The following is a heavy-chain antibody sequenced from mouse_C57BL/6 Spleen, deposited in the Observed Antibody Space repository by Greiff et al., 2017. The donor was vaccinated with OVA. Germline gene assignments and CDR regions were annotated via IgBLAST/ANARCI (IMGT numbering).Heavy chain of an antibody. J-gene: IGHJ1*03. D-gene: IGHD1-1*01. Sequence: VMLVESGAELVKPGASVKISCKASGYAFSSYWMNWVKQRPGKGLEWIGQIYPGDGDTNYNGKFKGKATLTADKSSSTAYMQLSSLTSEDSAVYFCAGDYYGSSYWYFDVWGTGTTVTVSS. CDR2: IYPGDGDT. CDR3: AGDYYGSSYWYFDV. CDR1: GYAFSSYW. V-gene: IGHV1-80*01.